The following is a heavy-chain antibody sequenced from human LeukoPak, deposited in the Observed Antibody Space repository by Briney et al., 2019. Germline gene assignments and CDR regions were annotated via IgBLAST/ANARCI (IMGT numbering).Heavy chain of an antibody. CDR2: MNPNSGNT. CDR1: GYTFTSYD. Sequence: GASVKVSCKASGYTFTSYDINWVRQAPGQGLEWMGWMNPNSGNTGYAQKLQGRVTMTRNTSISAAYMELSSLRPEDTAVYYCARVRELRYYYGMDVWGQGTTVTVSS. V-gene: IGHV1-8*01. CDR3: ARVRELRYYYGMDV. J-gene: IGHJ6*02. D-gene: IGHD1-26*01.